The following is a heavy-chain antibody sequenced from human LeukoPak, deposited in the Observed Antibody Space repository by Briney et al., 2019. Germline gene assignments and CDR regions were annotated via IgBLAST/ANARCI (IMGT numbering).Heavy chain of an antibody. CDR2: IYSGGAT. J-gene: IGHJ4*02. V-gene: IGHV3-66*04. CDR1: GITVNTNY. Sequence: GGSLRLSCAASGITVNTNYMSWVRQAPGKGLEWVSIIYSGGATFYADSVKGRFTISRESSKNTLWLQMNSLTAEDTAVYYCARLHYDVLTGPSDYWGQGTLVTVSS. D-gene: IGHD3-9*01. CDR3: ARLHYDVLTGPSDY.